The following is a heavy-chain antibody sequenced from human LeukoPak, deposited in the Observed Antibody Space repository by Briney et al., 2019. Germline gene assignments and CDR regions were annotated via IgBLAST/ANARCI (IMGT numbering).Heavy chain of an antibody. V-gene: IGHV1-2*02. CDR2: INPNSGGT. D-gene: IGHD3-22*01. CDR3: ARDPYYYDSSGYRMHDAFDI. CDR1: GYTFTGYY. Sequence: GASVKVSCEASGYTFTGYYMHWVRQAPGQGLEWMGWINPNSGGTNYAQKFQGRVTMTRDTSTSTVYMELSSLRSEDTAVYYCARDPYYYDSSGYRMHDAFDIWGQGTMVTVSS. J-gene: IGHJ3*02.